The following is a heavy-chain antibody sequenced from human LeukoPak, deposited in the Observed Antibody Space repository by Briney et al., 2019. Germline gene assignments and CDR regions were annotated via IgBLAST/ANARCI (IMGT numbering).Heavy chain of an antibody. CDR1: GFTFSSYS. CDR2: ISSSSSYI. Sequence: GGSLRLSCAASGFTFSSYSMNWVRQAPGKGLEWVSSISSSSSYIDYADSVKGRFTISRDNAKKSLYLQMNSLRAEDTAVYYCARGSSNIASRDNCFDPWGQGALVTVSS. J-gene: IGHJ5*02. D-gene: IGHD6-6*01. V-gene: IGHV3-21*01. CDR3: ARGSSNIASRDNCFDP.